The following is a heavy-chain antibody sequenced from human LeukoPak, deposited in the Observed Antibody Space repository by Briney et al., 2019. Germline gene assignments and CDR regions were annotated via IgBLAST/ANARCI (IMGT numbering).Heavy chain of an antibody. V-gene: IGHV4-39*07. Sequence: PSETLPLTCTVSGGSISSSSYYWGWIRQPPGKGLEWIGSIYYSGSTYYNPSLKSRVTISVDTSKNQFSLKLSSVTAADTAVYYCARDPGTGIAVPVWFDPWGQGTLVTVSS. CDR1: GGSISSSSYY. CDR3: ARDPGTGIAVPVWFDP. D-gene: IGHD6-19*01. J-gene: IGHJ5*02. CDR2: IYYSGST.